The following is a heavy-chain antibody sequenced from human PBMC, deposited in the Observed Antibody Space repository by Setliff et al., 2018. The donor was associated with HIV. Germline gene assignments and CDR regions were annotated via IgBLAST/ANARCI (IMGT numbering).Heavy chain of an antibody. CDR2: ISPKYGGT. CDR1: GYSFSDYY. Sequence: ASVKVSCKASGYSFSDYYIHWVRQAPGHGFQWMGWISPKYGGTNYAQNFQGRVTMTRDTSISTAYMELSSLGSDDTAVYFCARDPGYKSSWYGAFDIWGQGTMVTVSS. J-gene: IGHJ3*02. D-gene: IGHD6-13*01. V-gene: IGHV1-2*02. CDR3: ARDPGYKSSWYGAFDI.